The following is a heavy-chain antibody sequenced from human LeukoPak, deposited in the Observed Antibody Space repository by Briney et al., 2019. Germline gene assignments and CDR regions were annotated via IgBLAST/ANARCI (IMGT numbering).Heavy chain of an antibody. CDR1: GYSFASSW. CDR2: IYPDDPDT. V-gene: IGHV5-51*01. Sequence: GESLKISCKGSGYSFASSWIGWVRQMPGKGLEWMGIIYPDDPDTRYSPSFEGQITISVDKSISTAYLQWSSLKASDTAVYYCARHGHCTNGVCYSNYYYHMDVWGKGTTLTVSS. D-gene: IGHD2-8*01. CDR3: ARHGHCTNGVCYSNYYYHMDV. J-gene: IGHJ6*03.